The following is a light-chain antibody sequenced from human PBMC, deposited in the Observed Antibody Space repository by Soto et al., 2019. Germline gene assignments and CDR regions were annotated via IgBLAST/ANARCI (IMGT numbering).Light chain of an antibody. CDR3: GTWDSSLGAAV. V-gene: IGLV1-51*01. J-gene: IGLJ7*01. CDR2: ANN. CDR1: SSNIDSNY. Sequence: QSVLTQPPAVSASPGQTVTISCSGSSSNIDSNYVSWYQLLPATVPKLLIFANNKRPSGIPDRFSGSKSGTSATLGITGLQTGDEADFYCGTWDSSLGAAVFGGGTQLTVL.